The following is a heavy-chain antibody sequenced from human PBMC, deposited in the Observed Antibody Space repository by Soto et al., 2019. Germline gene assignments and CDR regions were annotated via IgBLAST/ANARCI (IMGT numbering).Heavy chain of an antibody. CDR3: AKNPGYYYDSTGYHFDY. CDR2: ISHGGGTT. CDR1: EFTFSNYA. D-gene: IGHD3-22*01. J-gene: IGHJ4*02. Sequence: EVQLLESGGGLVQPGGSLRLSCAASEFTFSNYAMSWVRQAPGKGLEWVSAISHGGGTTYYADSVKGRFTISRDNSKNTLYLQMNSLRAEDTAVYYCAKNPGYYYDSTGYHFDYWGQGTLVTVSS. V-gene: IGHV3-23*01.